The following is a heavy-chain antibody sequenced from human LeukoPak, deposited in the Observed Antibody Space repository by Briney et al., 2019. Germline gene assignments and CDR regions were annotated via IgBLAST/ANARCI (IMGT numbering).Heavy chain of an antibody. CDR1: GDSIRSGTYS. V-gene: IGHV4-39*01. Sequence: SETLSLTCSVSGDSIRSGTYSWGWIRQPPGKGLEWIGSISYTGSTYYNPSLKSRVTISVDTSKNQFPLKMSSVTAADTAVYYRARHAGGIAASGTRPFDYWGQGTLVTVSS. CDR3: ARHAGGIAASGTRPFDY. D-gene: IGHD6-13*01. CDR2: ISYTGST. J-gene: IGHJ4*02.